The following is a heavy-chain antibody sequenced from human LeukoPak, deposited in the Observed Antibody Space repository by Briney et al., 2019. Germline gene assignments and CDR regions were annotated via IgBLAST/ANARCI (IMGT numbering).Heavy chain of an antibody. CDR1: GGSISSYY. J-gene: IGHJ4*02. Sequence: SETLSLTRTLSGGSISSYYWSWIRQPPGKGLEGIGYIYYSGSTNYNPSLKSRVTISVDTSKNQFSLKLSSVTAADTAVYYCARATPRYCSGGSCYSAADYWGQGTLVTVSS. CDR3: ARATPRYCSGGSCYSAADY. D-gene: IGHD2-15*01. CDR2: IYYSGST. V-gene: IGHV4-59*01.